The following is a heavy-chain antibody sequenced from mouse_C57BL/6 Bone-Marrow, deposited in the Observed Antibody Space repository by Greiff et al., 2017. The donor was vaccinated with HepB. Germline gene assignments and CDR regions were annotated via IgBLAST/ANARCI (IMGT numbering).Heavy chain of an antibody. Sequence: EVQVVESGGGLVKPGGSLKLSCAASGFTFSSYTMSWVRQTPEKRLEWVATISGGGGNTYYPDSVKGRFTISRDNAKNTLYLQMSSLRSEDTALYYCARRKDYYGSSYVYYAMDYWGQGTSVTVSS. CDR2: ISGGGGNT. V-gene: IGHV5-9*01. J-gene: IGHJ4*01. CDR1: GFTFSSYT. D-gene: IGHD1-1*01. CDR3: ARRKDYYGSSYVYYAMDY.